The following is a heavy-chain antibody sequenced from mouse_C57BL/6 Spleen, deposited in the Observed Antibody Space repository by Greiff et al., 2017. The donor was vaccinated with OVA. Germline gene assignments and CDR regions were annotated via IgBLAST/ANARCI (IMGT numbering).Heavy chain of an antibody. V-gene: IGHV1-50*01. J-gene: IGHJ1*03. Sequence: QVQLQQPGAELVKPGASVKLSCKASGYTFTSYWMQWVKQRPGQGLEWIGEIDPSDSYTKYNQKFKGKATLTVDTSSSTAYMQLSSLTSDDSAVYYCARPITTVVGYFDVWGTGTTVTVSS. D-gene: IGHD1-1*01. CDR1: GYTFTSYW. CDR2: IDPSDSYT. CDR3: ARPITTVVGYFDV.